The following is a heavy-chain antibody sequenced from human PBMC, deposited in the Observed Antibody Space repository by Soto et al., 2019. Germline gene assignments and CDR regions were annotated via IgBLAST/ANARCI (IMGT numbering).Heavy chain of an antibody. Sequence: PSETLSLTCTVSGGSISSGDYYWSWIRQPPGKGLEWIGYIYYSGSTYYNPSLKSRVTISVDTSKNQFSLKLSSVTAADTAVYYCAREGHRNPLFDPWGQGTLVTVSS. CDR1: GGSISSGDYY. CDR3: AREGHRNPLFDP. J-gene: IGHJ5*02. CDR2: IYYSGST. V-gene: IGHV4-30-4*01.